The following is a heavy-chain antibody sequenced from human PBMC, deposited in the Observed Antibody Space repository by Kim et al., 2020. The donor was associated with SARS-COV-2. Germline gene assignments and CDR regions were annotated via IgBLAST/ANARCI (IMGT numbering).Heavy chain of an antibody. CDR1: GYTFTGYY. V-gene: IGHV1-2*06. J-gene: IGHJ4*02. CDR3: AGWVSSGNFDY. CDR2: INPNSGGT. D-gene: IGHD6-6*01. Sequence: ASVKVSCKASGYTFTGYYMHWVRQAPGQGLEWMGRINPNSGGTNYVQKFQGRVTMTRDTSISTAYMELSRLRSDDTAVYYFAGWVSSGNFDYWGQGTLVT.